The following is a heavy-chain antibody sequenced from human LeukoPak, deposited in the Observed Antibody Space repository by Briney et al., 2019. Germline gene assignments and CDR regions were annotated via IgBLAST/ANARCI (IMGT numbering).Heavy chain of an antibody. Sequence: PGGSLRLSCAASGFTFSSYWMHWVRQAPGKGLVWVSRINSVGSSTSYADSVKGRFTISRDNAKNTLYLQMNSLRAEDTAVYYCARARYSSSWYPPPPDYWGQGTLVTVSS. V-gene: IGHV3-74*01. CDR1: GFTFSSYW. CDR3: ARARYSSSWYPPPPDY. CDR2: INSVGSST. J-gene: IGHJ4*02. D-gene: IGHD6-13*01.